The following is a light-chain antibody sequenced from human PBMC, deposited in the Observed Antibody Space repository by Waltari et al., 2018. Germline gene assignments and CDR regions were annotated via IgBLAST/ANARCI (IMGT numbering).Light chain of an antibody. CDR3: QQSYSTPYT. J-gene: IGKJ2*01. CDR1: QSISSQ. Sequence: DMQMTQSPSSLSASVRDRVTITCRASQSISSQLNRYQQKPGKAPNLLIYAASNLQSGVPSRFSGSGSGTDFTLTISSLQPEDFATYYCQQSYSTPYTFGQGTKLEIK. V-gene: IGKV1-39*01. CDR2: AAS.